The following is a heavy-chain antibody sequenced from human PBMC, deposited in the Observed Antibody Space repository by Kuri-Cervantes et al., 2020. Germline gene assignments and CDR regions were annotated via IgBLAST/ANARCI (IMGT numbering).Heavy chain of an antibody. CDR3: ARGNTMYYDILTGYIAGYYYYGMDV. CDR2: INPNSGGT. CDR1: GYTFTGYY. V-gene: IGHV1-2*02. Sequence: ASVKVSCKASGYTFTGYYMHWVRQAPGQGLEWMGWINPNSGGTNYAQKFQGRVTMTRDMSISTAYMELSRLRSDDTAVYYCARGNTMYYDILTGYIAGYYYYGMDVWGQGTTVTVSS. J-gene: IGHJ6*02. D-gene: IGHD3-9*01.